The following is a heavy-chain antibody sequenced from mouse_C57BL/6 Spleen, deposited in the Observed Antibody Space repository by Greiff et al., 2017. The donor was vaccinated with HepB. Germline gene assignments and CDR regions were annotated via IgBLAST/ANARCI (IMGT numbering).Heavy chain of an antibody. CDR1: GYTFTDYY. D-gene: IGHD2-3*01. CDR3: ARYDGYYEGFFDY. CDR2: INPNNGGT. V-gene: IGHV1-26*01. J-gene: IGHJ2*01. Sequence: EVKLQQSGPELVKPGASVKISCKASGYTFTDYYMNWVKQSHGKSLEWIGDINPNNGGTSYNQKFKGKATLTVDKSSSTAYMELRSLTSEDSAVYYCARYDGYYEGFFDYWGQGTTLTVSS.